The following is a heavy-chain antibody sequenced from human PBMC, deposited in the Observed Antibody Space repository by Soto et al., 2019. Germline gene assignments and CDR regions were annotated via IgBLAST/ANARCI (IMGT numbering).Heavy chain of an antibody. Sequence: GGSLRLSCAASGFTFSSYAMSWVRQAPGKGLEWVSAISGSGGSTYYADSVKGRFTISRDNSKNTLYLQMNSLSAEATAVYCCEKDHLSGIVVVTAAIEAWGYWGQGTLVTVSS. CDR1: GFTFSSYA. CDR2: ISGSGGST. D-gene: IGHD2-2*01. V-gene: IGHV3-23*01. CDR3: EKDHLSGIVVVTAAIEAWGY. J-gene: IGHJ4*02.